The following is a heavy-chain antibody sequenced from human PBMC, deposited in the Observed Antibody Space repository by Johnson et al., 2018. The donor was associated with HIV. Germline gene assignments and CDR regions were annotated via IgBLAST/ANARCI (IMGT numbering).Heavy chain of an antibody. CDR3: ARPRVAVLPAGAFDI. CDR1: RFTFKTYT. CDR2: ISNDGSNI. V-gene: IGHV3-30*03. Sequence: QVQLVESGGGVVQPGRSLRLSCAASRFTFKTYTMHWVRQAPGKGLEWVALISNDGSNIYYADSVKGRFTISRDNYKNVLYLQMKTLRLEDTAIYYCARPRVAVLPAGAFDIWGPGTMVTVSS. D-gene: IGHD2-2*01. J-gene: IGHJ3*02.